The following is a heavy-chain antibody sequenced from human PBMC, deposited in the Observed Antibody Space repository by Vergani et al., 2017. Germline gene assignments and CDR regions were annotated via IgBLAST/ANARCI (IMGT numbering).Heavy chain of an antibody. CDR1: GFPLSNYA. Sequence: EVQLLESGGGLVQPGGSLRLSCAGSGFPLSNYAMSWVRQGPGKGLEWVSGMSGTGDRTNYVDSVKGRFIISSDNSKNTLYLQMNSLRGEDTAVDYCAKMTGDEYSHGMDVWGQGTTVTVSS. V-gene: IGHV3-23*01. CDR3: AKMTGDEYSHGMDV. CDR2: MSGTGDRT. J-gene: IGHJ6*02. D-gene: IGHD3-9*01.